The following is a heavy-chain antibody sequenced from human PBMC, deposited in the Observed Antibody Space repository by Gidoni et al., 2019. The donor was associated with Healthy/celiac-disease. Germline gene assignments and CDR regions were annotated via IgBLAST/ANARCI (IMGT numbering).Heavy chain of an antibody. CDR1: KFIFSNYW. J-gene: IGHJ3*02. CDR2: IKKDGSEK. V-gene: IGHV3-7*04. Sequence: EVQLVESGGGLVQPGGSLKLSCAASKFIFSNYWMSWVRQAPGKGLEWVANIKKDGSEKYYVDSVKGRFTISRDNAKNSLSLQMNSLRAEDTAVYFCARAIAADAFDIWGQGTMVTVSS. D-gene: IGHD6-13*01. CDR3: ARAIAADAFDI.